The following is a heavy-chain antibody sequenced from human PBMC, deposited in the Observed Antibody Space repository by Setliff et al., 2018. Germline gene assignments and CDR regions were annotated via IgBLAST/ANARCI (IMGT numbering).Heavy chain of an antibody. CDR1: GYTFTNYG. Sequence: ASVKVSCKTSGYTFTNYGITWVRQAPGQGLEWMGWINNYSFKTNYPQKFLGRVTVTTDTSTGTAYMELGSLTSDDTAIYYCARINFYVSSGYYYAPDYWGPGTLVTSPQ. CDR3: ARINFYVSSGYYYAPDY. V-gene: IGHV1-18*01. J-gene: IGHJ4*02. CDR2: INNYSFKT. D-gene: IGHD3-22*01.